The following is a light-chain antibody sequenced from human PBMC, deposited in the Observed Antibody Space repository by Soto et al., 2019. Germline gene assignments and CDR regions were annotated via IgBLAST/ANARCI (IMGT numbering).Light chain of an antibody. V-gene: IGKV2-24*01. CDR3: NRGTPHSWT. CDR1: HSLVHSDGNKC. Sequence: DIVLTQTPLSSPVTLVQPASISCRSSHSLVHSDGNKCLSCRHQRPGQPPRLLIYKNSKRFSGVSDSFSGSGAGTEFTLKISRVAVYYVAVDYCNRGTPHSWTFGQGTK. CDR2: KNS. J-gene: IGKJ1*01.